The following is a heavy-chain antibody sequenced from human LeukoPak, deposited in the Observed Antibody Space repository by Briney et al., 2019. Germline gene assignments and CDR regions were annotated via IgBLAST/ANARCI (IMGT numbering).Heavy chain of an antibody. J-gene: IGHJ6*02. CDR2: INHSGST. CDR3: ARLPVRGSYYVPHDLDV. D-gene: IGHD3-10*01. Sequence: KSSETLSLTCAVYGGSFSGYYWSWIRQPPGKGLEWIGEINHSGSTNYNPSLKSRVTISVDTSKNQFSLKLSSVTAADTAVYYCARLPVRGSYYVPHDLDVWGQGTTVTVSS. CDR1: GGSFSGYY. V-gene: IGHV4-34*01.